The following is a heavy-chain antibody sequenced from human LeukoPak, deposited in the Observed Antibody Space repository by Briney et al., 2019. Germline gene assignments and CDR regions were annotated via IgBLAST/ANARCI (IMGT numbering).Heavy chain of an antibody. Sequence: SETLSLTCAVYGGSFSGYYWSWIRQPPGKGLEWIGEINHSGSTNYNPSLKSRVTISVDTSKNQFSLKLSSVTAADTAVYYCARHLFWSSSSRYYFDYWGQGTLVTVSS. CDR2: INHSGST. D-gene: IGHD6-6*01. V-gene: IGHV4-34*01. CDR1: GGSFSGYY. J-gene: IGHJ4*02. CDR3: ARHLFWSSSSRYYFDY.